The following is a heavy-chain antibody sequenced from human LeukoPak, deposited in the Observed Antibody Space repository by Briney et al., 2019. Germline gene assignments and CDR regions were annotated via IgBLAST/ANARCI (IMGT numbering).Heavy chain of an antibody. CDR3: AXLSSSWYYMDV. V-gene: IGHV3-23*01. D-gene: IGHD6-13*01. Sequence: GGSLRLSCAASGFTFSSYAMSWVRQAPGKGLEWVSVVSGSGSSTYYADSVKGRFTISRDNSKNTVYLEMHSLRAEDTAVNYCAXLSSSWYYMDVWGKGTTVTVSS. J-gene: IGHJ6*03. CDR2: VSGSGSST. CDR1: GFTFSSYA.